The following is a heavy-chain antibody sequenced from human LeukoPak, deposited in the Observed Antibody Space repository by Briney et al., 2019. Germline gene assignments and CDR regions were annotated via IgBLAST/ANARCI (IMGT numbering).Heavy chain of an antibody. D-gene: IGHD3-10*01. J-gene: IGHJ4*02. Sequence: TGGSLRLSCAASGFTFSSYAMHWVRQAPGKGLEWVAVISYDGSNKYYADSVKGRFTISRDNSKNALCLQMNSLRAKDTAVYYCASLLWFGELGDDYWGQGTLVTVSS. V-gene: IGHV3-30-3*01. CDR1: GFTFSSYA. CDR2: ISYDGSNK. CDR3: ASLLWFGELGDDY.